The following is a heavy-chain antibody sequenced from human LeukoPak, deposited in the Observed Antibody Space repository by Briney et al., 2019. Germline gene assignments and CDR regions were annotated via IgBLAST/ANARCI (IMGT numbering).Heavy chain of an antibody. CDR2: IGTAGDT. D-gene: IGHD6-19*01. J-gene: IGHJ6*02. Sequence: GGSLRLSCAASGFTFSSYDMHWVRQATGKGLEWVSAIGTAGDTYYPGSGKGRFTISRENAKNSLYLQMNSLRAEDTAVYYCARVQSPLDYYGMDVWGQGTTVTVSS. CDR1: GFTFSSYD. CDR3: ARVQSPLDYYGMDV. V-gene: IGHV3-13*01.